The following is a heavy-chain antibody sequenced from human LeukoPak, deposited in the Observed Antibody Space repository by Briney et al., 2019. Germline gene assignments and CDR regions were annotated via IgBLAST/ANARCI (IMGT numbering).Heavy chain of an antibody. CDR2: TSSDGSKK. CDR3: AKKSPGTYYAPPDY. V-gene: IGHV3-30*18. Sequence: GTSVRLSCAASGFAFSTYGMHWVRQAPGKGLEWVAVTSSDGSKKDYADSVKRRFTISRDNSKNTLFLQMNSLRAEDTAVYYCAKKSPGTYYAPPDYWGQAAMATVSS. J-gene: IGHJ4*02. D-gene: IGHD3-10*01. CDR1: GFAFSTYG.